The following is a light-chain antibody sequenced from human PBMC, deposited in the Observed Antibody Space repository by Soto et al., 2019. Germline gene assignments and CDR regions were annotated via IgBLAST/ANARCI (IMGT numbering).Light chain of an antibody. CDR1: QSVSSW. J-gene: IGKJ1*01. CDR2: DGS. V-gene: IGKV1-5*01. Sequence: DIQMTQSPSPLSASVGDRVTITCRASQSVSSWLAWYQQKPGNAPKLLIYDGSSLEGGVPSRFSGSGSGTQFTLTISSLQPDDFATYYCQQYSSNSAFGPGTKVEIK. CDR3: QQYSSNSA.